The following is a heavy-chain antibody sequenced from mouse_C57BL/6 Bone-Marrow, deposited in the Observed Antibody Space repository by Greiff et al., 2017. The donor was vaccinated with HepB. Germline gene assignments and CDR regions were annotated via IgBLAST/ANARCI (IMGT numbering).Heavy chain of an antibody. V-gene: IGHV1-82*01. CDR1: GYAFSSSW. CDR2: IYPGGGDT. Sequence: QVQLQQSGPELVKPGASVKISCKASGYAFSSSWMNWVRQGPGKGLEWIGRIYPGGGDTDYKGKFKGKATLTADKSSSTAYMQLSSLTSEDSAVYFCAPYYYGSSHWYFDVWGTGTTVTVSS. D-gene: IGHD1-1*01. CDR3: APYYYGSSHWYFDV. J-gene: IGHJ1*03.